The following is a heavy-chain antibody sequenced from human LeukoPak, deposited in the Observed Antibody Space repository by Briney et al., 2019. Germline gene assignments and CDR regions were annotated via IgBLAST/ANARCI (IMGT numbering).Heavy chain of an antibody. V-gene: IGHV1-69*06. CDR2: IIPIFGTA. Sequence: ASVKVSCKASGGTFSSYAISWVRQAPGQGLEWMGGIIPIFGTANYAQKFQGRVTITADKSSSTAYMELSSLRSEDTAVYYCASRFDGFDEDNYFDYWGQGTLVTVSS. CDR3: ASRFDGFDEDNYFDY. J-gene: IGHJ4*02. CDR1: GGTFSSYA. D-gene: IGHD3-9*01.